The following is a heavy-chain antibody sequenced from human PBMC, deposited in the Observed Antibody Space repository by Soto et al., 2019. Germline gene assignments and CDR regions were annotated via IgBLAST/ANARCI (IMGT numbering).Heavy chain of an antibody. CDR1: GITLSNYA. Sequence: QVHLVESGGGVVQPGGSLRLSCVGSGITLSNYALHWVRQTPGMGLECVAALSPDGSNKYYADSVKGRFTISRDTSKNKLFLQMSSLRAEDTAIYYCARGCTMAGRLWGDYWFDPWGQGSLVAVSS. CDR3: ARGCTMAGRLWGDYWFDP. J-gene: IGHJ5*02. V-gene: IGHV3-30-3*01. D-gene: IGHD3-16*01. CDR2: LSPDGSNK.